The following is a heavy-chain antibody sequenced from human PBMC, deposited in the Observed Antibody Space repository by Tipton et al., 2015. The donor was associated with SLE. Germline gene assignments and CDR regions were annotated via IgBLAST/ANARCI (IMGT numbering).Heavy chain of an antibody. J-gene: IGHJ4*02. D-gene: IGHD3-10*01. CDR2: IRSRAYGGTP. Sequence: RSLRLSCTASGVIFGDFAMSWVRQAPGKGLEWVSFIRSRAYGGTPEYAASVQGRFTISRDNAKNSLYLQMNGLRAEDTAVYYCVRILYGSGSYGCFDYWGQGTLVTVSS. V-gene: IGHV3-49*04. CDR1: GVIFGDFA. CDR3: VRILYGSGSYGCFDY.